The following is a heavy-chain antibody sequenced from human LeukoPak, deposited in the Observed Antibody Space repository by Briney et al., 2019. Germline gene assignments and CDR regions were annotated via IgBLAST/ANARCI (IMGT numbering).Heavy chain of an antibody. CDR1: GGSVSSGSYY. D-gene: IGHD2/OR15-2a*01. V-gene: IGHV4-61*01. CDR2: IYYSGST. J-gene: IGHJ4*02. CDR3: ARLATLYYSDYFDY. Sequence: PSETLSLTCTVSGGSVSSGSYYWSWIRQPPGKGLEWIGYIYYSGSTNYNPSLKSRVTISVDTSKNQFSLKLSSVTAADTAVYYCARLATLYYSDYFDYWGQGTLVTVSS.